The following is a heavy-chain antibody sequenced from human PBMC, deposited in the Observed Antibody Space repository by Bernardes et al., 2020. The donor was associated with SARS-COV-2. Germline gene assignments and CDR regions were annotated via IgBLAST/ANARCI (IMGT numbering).Heavy chain of an antibody. D-gene: IGHD3-9*01. CDR1: GYTFTELS. CDR2: FDPDDGDT. J-gene: IGHJ6*02. CDR3: ATDQRYYDILTGRTYYYGMDV. V-gene: IGHV1-24*01. Sequence: ASVKVSCKVSGYTFTELSMHWVRQAPGQGLEWMGGFDPDDGDTIYAQKFQGRVTMTEDTSTDTAYMELSSLRSEDTAVYYCATDQRYYDILTGRTYYYGMDVWGQGTTVTVSS.